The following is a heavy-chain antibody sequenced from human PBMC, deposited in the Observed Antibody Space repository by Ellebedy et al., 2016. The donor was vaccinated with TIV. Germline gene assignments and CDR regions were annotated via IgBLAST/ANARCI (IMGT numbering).Heavy chain of an antibody. D-gene: IGHD5/OR15-5a*01. V-gene: IGHV1-69*13. CDR2: VIPIFGTA. Sequence: SVKVSXXASGGTFSSYAISWVRQAPGQGLEWMGGVIPIFGTANYAQKFQGRVTITADESTSTAYMELSSLRSEDTAVYYCARGRSPSTEYYYYGMDVWGQGTTVTGSS. CDR1: GGTFSSYA. J-gene: IGHJ6*02. CDR3: ARGRSPSTEYYYYGMDV.